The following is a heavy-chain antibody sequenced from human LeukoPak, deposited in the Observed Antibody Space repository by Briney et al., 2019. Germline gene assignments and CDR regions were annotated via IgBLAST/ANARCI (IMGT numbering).Heavy chain of an antibody. D-gene: IGHD6-19*01. CDR1: GFTFSSYI. CDR3: ARRSGIAVAGAFDY. V-gene: IGHV3-21*04. CDR2: ISSSSSYI. J-gene: IGHJ4*02. Sequence: PGGSLRLSCAASGFTFSSYIMNWVRQAPGKGLEWVSSISSSSSYIYYADSVKGRFTISRDNAKNSLYLQMNSLRAEDTAVYYCARRSGIAVAGAFDYWGQGTLVTVSS.